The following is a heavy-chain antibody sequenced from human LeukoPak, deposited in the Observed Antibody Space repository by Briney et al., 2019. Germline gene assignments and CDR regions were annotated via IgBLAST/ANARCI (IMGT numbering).Heavy chain of an antibody. CDR1: GFTFSSYW. CDR3: AKANYYDSSGYLWPFDY. D-gene: IGHD3-22*01. CDR2: IKQDGSEK. V-gene: IGHV3-7*03. Sequence: GGSLRLSCAASGFTFSSYWMSWVRQAPGKGLEWVANIKQDGSEKYYVDSVKGRFTISRDNAKNSLYLQMNGLRAEDTALYYCAKANYYDSSGYLWPFDYWGQGTLVTVSS. J-gene: IGHJ4*02.